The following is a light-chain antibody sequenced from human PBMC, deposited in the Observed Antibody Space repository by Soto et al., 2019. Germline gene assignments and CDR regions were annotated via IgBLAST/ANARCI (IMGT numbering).Light chain of an antibody. CDR2: AAS. CDR3: QKYNSAPPT. J-gene: IGKJ1*01. CDR1: QGISSY. V-gene: IGKV1-27*01. Sequence: IRMTQPPSSLSASTGDRVTITCRASQGISSYLAWYQQKPGKAPKLLIYAASTLQSGVPSRFSGSGSGTDFTLTISSLQPEDVATYYCQKYNSAPPTFGQGTKVDIK.